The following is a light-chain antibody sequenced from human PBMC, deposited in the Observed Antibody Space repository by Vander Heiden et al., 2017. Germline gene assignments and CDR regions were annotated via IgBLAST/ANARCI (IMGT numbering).Light chain of an antibody. J-gene: IGKJ4*01. CDR3: QQYYSYPLLT. V-gene: IGKV1-8*01. CDR2: AAS. CDR1: QGISSY. Sequence: AFRMTPSPTSSSAPTGDTVTITRRASQGISSYLAWYQQKPGKAPKLLIYAASTLQSGVPSRLSGSGSGTDFTLTISCLQSEDFATYYCQQYYSYPLLTFGGGTKVEIK.